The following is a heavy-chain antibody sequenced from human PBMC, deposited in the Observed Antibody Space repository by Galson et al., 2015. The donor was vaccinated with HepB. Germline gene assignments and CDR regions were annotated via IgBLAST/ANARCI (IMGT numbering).Heavy chain of an antibody. CDR3: AREGDTYRSGRDGG. CDR2: VQYDGGTK. D-gene: IGHD5-18*01. V-gene: IGHV3-30*03. Sequence: SLRLSCAASGVTLSDHGMHWVRQAPGMGLQWVAVVQYDGGTKDYADSLKGRFTISKDNSRNTVYLQMHSLRPEDTAVYYCAREGDTYRSGRDGGWGQGTLVTVSS. J-gene: IGHJ4*02. CDR1: GVTLSDHG.